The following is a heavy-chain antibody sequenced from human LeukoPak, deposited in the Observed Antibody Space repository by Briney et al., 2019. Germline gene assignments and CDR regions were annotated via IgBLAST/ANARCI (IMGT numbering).Heavy chain of an antibody. D-gene: IGHD6-19*01. CDR1: GFTFNSYA. CDR2: ISSSSSYI. CDR3: ARDHPARPTDSSGWYKNDY. J-gene: IGHJ4*02. V-gene: IGHV3-21*01. Sequence: GGSLRLSCAASGFTFNSYAMIWVRQAPGKGLEWVSSISSSSSYIYYADSVKGRFTISRDNAKNSLYLQMNSLRAEDTAVYYCARDHPARPTDSSGWYKNDYWGQGTLVTVSS.